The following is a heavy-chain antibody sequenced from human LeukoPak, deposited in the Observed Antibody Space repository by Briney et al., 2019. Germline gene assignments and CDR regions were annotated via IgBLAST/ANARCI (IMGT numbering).Heavy chain of an antibody. CDR3: ARVSIAVAEFDY. J-gene: IGHJ4*02. D-gene: IGHD6-19*01. Sequence: ASVKVSCKASGYTFTSYYMHWVRQAPGQGLEWMGIINPSGGGTSYAQKFQGRVTMTRDTSTSTVYMELSSLRSEDTAVYYCARVSIAVAEFDYWGQGTLVTVSS. CDR2: INPSGGGT. CDR1: GYTFTSYY. V-gene: IGHV1-46*01.